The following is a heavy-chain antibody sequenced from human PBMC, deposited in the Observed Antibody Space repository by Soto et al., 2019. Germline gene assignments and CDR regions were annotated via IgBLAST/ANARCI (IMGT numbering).Heavy chain of an antibody. CDR2: LYYTGTA. V-gene: IGHV4-39*01. CDR3: GAYCSRTYCYAWFDH. J-gene: IGHJ5*02. Sequence: PSETLSLTCSVSGGSIGSSSYYFGWIRQPPGKGLEWIGSLYYTGTAYYNSSPKSRLTISADKSQNQFSPRLSSVPPADTAVCFCGAYCSRTYCYAWFDHWGQGTLVTVSS. CDR1: GGSIGSSSYY. D-gene: IGHD2-2*01.